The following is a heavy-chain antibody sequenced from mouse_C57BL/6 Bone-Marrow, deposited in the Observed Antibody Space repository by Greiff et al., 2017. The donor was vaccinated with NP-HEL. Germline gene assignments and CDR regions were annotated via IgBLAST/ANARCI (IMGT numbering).Heavy chain of an antibody. J-gene: IGHJ4*01. Sequence: EVQRVESGGGLVKPGGSLKLSCAASGFTFSSSAMSWVRQTPEKRLEWVATISDGGSYTYYPDNVKGRFTISRDNAKNNPYLQMSHLKSEDTAMYYCARGDYYGSRKYYAMDYWGQGTSVTVSS. CDR2: ISDGGSYT. V-gene: IGHV5-4*01. D-gene: IGHD1-1*01. CDR3: ARGDYYGSRKYYAMDY. CDR1: GFTFSSSA.